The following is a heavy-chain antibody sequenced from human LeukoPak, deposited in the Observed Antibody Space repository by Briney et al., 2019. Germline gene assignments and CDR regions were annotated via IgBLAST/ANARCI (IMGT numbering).Heavy chain of an antibody. CDR2: ISGGGGYTST. Sequence: GGSLRFSCAASGFTFSNYAMTWVRQAPGKGLEWVSAISGGGGYTSTYYAASVKGRFTISRDNSKNTLYLQMNSLRAEDTAVYYCAKPPPDNYHYYYGMDVWGQGTTVTVSS. CDR3: AKPPPDNYHYYYGMDV. CDR1: GFTFSNYA. V-gene: IGHV3-23*01. J-gene: IGHJ6*02.